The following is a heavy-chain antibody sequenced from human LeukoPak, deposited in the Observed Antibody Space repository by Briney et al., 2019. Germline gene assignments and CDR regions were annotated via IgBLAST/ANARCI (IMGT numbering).Heavy chain of an antibody. V-gene: IGHV1-18*01. CDR2: ISAYNGNT. Sequence: GASVKVSCKASGYTFTSYGISWVRQAPGQGLGWMGWISAYNGNTNYAQKLQGRVTITADESTSTAYMELSSLRSEDTAVYYCARWNDNWFDPWGQGTLVTVSS. J-gene: IGHJ5*02. CDR1: GYTFTSYG. CDR3: ARWNDNWFDP. D-gene: IGHD1-1*01.